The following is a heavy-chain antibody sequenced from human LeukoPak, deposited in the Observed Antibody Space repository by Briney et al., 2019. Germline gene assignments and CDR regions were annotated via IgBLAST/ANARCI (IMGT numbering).Heavy chain of an antibody. Sequence: GGSLRLSCAASGFTFSSYAMHWVRQAPGKGLEYVSAISSNGGSTYYANSVKGRFTISRDNSKNTLYLQMGSLRAEDMAVYYCAKDGEPGTYFDYWGQGTLVTVSS. CDR1: GFTFSSYA. CDR3: AKDGEPGTYFDY. J-gene: IGHJ4*02. CDR2: ISSNGGST. V-gene: IGHV3-64*01. D-gene: IGHD1-26*01.